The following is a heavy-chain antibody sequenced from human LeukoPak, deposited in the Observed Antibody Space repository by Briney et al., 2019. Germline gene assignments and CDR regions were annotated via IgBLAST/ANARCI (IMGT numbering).Heavy chain of an antibody. CDR3: ASLPMAAAGTWTYYFDY. Sequence: SETLSLTCAVYGGSFSGYYWSWIRQPPGKGLEWIGEINHSGSTNYNPSPKSRVTISVDTSKNQFSLKLSSVTAADTAVYYCASLPMAAAGTWTYYFDYWGQGTLVTVSS. CDR2: INHSGST. CDR1: GGSFSGYY. V-gene: IGHV4-34*01. D-gene: IGHD6-13*01. J-gene: IGHJ4*02.